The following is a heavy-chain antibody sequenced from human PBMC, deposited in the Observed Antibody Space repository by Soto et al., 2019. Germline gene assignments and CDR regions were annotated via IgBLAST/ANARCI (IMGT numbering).Heavy chain of an antibody. CDR2: IYSGGST. D-gene: IGHD6-19*01. CDR3: ARGLGRLVLHGMDV. Sequence: EVQLVESGGGLVQPGGSLRLSCAASGFTVSSNYMSWVRQAPGKGLEWVSVIYSGGSTYYADSVKGRFTISRHNSKNTLYLQMNSLRAEDTAVYYCARGLGRLVLHGMDVWGQGTTVTVSS. J-gene: IGHJ6*02. V-gene: IGHV3-53*04. CDR1: GFTVSSNY.